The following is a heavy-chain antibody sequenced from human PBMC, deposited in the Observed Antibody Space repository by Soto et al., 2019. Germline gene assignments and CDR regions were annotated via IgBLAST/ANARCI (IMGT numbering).Heavy chain of an antibody. Sequence: ASVKVSCKASGYTFTSYGINWVLQAPGQGLEWMGWISGYDGNTNYAQKLQGRVTMTTDTSTSTAYMELRSLRSDDTAVYYCARVGYSYGSRGLDSWGQGTLVTVSS. J-gene: IGHJ4*02. CDR2: ISGYDGNT. CDR3: ARVGYSYGSRGLDS. V-gene: IGHV1-18*04. D-gene: IGHD5-18*01. CDR1: GYTFTSYG.